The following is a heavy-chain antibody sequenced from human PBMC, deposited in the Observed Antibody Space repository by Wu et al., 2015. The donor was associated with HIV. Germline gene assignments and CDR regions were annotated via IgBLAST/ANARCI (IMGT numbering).Heavy chain of an antibody. CDR3: AATGIAVAGTYYYYYYMDV. CDR1: GGTFSSYA. V-gene: IGHV1-69*12. D-gene: IGHD6-19*01. CDR2: IIPIFGTA. J-gene: IGHJ6*03. Sequence: QVQLVQSGAEVKKPESSVKVSCKASGGTFSSYATSWVRQAPGQGLEWMGGIIPIFGTANYAQKFQGRVTITADESTSTAYMELSSLRSEDTAVYYCAATGIAVAGTYYYYYYMDVWGKGTTVTVSS.